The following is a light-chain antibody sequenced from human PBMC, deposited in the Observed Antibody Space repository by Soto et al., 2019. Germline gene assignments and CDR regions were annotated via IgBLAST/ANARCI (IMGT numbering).Light chain of an antibody. J-gene: IGKJ5*01. CDR3: QHYNSYLIT. CDR1: QLISGW. V-gene: IGKV1D-16*01. CDR2: AAS. Sequence: IQMTQSPSSVSASVGDTVTITCRASQLISGWLAWYQQKPGKAPKLLIYAASNLQSGVPSRFSGSGSGTKFTLTISSLQPDDFATYYCQHYNSYLITFGQGTRLEIK.